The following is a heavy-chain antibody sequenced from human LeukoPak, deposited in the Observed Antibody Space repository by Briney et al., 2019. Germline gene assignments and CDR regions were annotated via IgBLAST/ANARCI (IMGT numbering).Heavy chain of an antibody. D-gene: IGHD6-19*01. CDR3: TNSQGSDGWWDFDY. J-gene: IGHJ4*02. Sequence: PGRSLRLSCAASGFTFSNCGMHWVRQAPGKGLEWVAVISSDGSNKHYADSVKGRFTISRDNSKNTLYLQMNSLRAEDTAVYYCTNSQGSDGWWDFDYWGQGTLVTVSS. CDR1: GFTFSNCG. CDR2: ISSDGSNK. V-gene: IGHV3-30*18.